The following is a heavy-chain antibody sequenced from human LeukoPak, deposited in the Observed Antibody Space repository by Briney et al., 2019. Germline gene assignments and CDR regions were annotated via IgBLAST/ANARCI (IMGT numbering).Heavy chain of an antibody. CDR1: GFTLSSYA. V-gene: IGHV3-23*01. CDR3: AKSPRGTFGGVIAPRPYYFDY. D-gene: IGHD3-16*02. Sequence: PGGSLRLSFAASGFTLSSYAIGWVRQASGKGLEWVSAISGSGGSTYYADSVKGRFTISRDNSKNTLYLQMNSLRAEDTAVYSCAKSPRGTFGGVIAPRPYYFDYWGQGTLVTVSS. J-gene: IGHJ4*02. CDR2: ISGSGGST.